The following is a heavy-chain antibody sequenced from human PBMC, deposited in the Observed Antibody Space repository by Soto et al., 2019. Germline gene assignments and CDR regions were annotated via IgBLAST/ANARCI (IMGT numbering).Heavy chain of an antibody. J-gene: IGHJ4*02. CDR2: IYYTGNN. D-gene: IGHD3-22*01. CDR3: AREPKQNYDSSPWNGGFDS. CDR1: GDSISSPHYY. V-gene: IGHV4-30-4*01. Sequence: QVHLQESGPGLVKPSQTLSLSCTVSGDSISSPHYYWTWIRQPPGKGLEWVGYIYYTGNNFYNPALKSRVAMSVDPSTNQFSLKLASVTDADTAVYFCAREPKQNYDSSPWNGGFDSWAREPWSPSP.